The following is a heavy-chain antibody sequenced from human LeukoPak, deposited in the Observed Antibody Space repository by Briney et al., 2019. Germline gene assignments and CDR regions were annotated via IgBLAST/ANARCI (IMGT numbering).Heavy chain of an antibody. J-gene: IGHJ5*02. CDR2: INHSGST. CDR3: AREISPYGLRYFDWLLKNRWFDP. V-gene: IGHV4-34*01. CDR1: GLSFSGYY. D-gene: IGHD3-9*01. Sequence: SETLSLTCAVYGLSFSGYYWSWIRQPPGKGLEWMGEINHSGSTSDNPSLKGRVTISVDTSKNQFSLKLSSVTAEDTAVYYCAREISPYGLRYFDWLLKNRWFDPWGQGTLVTVSS.